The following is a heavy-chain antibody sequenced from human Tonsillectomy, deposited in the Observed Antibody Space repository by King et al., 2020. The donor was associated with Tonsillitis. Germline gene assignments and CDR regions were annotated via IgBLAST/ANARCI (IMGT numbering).Heavy chain of an antibody. CDR2: ISYSGGTI. Sequence: VQLVESGGGLVKPGESLRLSCAASGFTSSDHYMSWIRQSPGKGLEWVSYISYSGGTIYYADSVKGRVTISRDNAKNSLFLQRNSLRAEDTAVYYCARDRWFGGVWGQGTTVTVSS. D-gene: IGHD3-10*01. J-gene: IGHJ6*02. V-gene: IGHV3-11*01. CDR3: ARDRWFGGV. CDR1: GFTSSDHY.